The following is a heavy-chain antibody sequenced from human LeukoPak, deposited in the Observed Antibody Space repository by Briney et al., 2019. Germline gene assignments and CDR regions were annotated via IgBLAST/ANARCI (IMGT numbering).Heavy chain of an antibody. D-gene: IGHD3-22*01. CDR3: ARDHGGVVIDPYFDY. Sequence: ASVKVSCKASGYTFTGYYMHWVRQAPGQGLEWMGWINPNSGGTNYAQKFQGRVTMTRDTSISTAYMELSRLRSDDTAVYYCARDHGGVVIDPYFDYWGQGTLVTVSS. CDR1: GYTFTGYY. CDR2: INPNSGGT. J-gene: IGHJ4*02. V-gene: IGHV1-2*02.